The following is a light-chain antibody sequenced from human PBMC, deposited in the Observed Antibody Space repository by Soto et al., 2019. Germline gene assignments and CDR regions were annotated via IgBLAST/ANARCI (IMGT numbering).Light chain of an antibody. Sequence: EIVLAQSPGTLSLSPGDRATLSCRASQSFNSRYLAWFQQRPGQAPTLLSYATSSRAADIPDRFSGSGSGTDFTLTFNTLEPEDFPVYYCQQYGSAPWTFGQGTKVEIK. CDR2: ATS. CDR1: QSFNSRY. V-gene: IGKV3-20*01. CDR3: QQYGSAPWT. J-gene: IGKJ1*01.